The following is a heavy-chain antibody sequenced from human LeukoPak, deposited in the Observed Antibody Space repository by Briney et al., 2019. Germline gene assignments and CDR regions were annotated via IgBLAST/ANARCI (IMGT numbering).Heavy chain of an antibody. V-gene: IGHV3-33*01. J-gene: IGHJ4*02. CDR1: GFTFSSYG. CDR3: ASGRGTFRYYFDY. Sequence: PGRSLRLSCAASGFTFSSYGMHWVRQAPGKGLEWVAVIWYDGSNKYYADSVKGRFTISRDNPKNTLYLQMNSLRAEDTAVYYCASGRGTFRYYFDYWGQGTLVTVSS. CDR2: IWYDGSNK. D-gene: IGHD3-16*01.